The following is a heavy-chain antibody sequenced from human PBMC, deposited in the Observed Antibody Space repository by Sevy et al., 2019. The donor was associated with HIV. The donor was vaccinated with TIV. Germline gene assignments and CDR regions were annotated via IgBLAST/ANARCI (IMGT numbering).Heavy chain of an antibody. D-gene: IGHD3-22*01. V-gene: IGHV4-34*01. J-gene: IGHJ4*02. CDR2: INHSGST. Sequence: SETLSLTCAVYGGSFSGYYWSWIRQPPGKGLEWIGEINHSGSTNYNPSLKSRVTISVDTSKNQFSLKLSSVTAADTAVYYCARGRGHYYDSREGTYFDYWGQGTLVTVSS. CDR1: GGSFSGYY. CDR3: ARGRGHYYDSREGTYFDY.